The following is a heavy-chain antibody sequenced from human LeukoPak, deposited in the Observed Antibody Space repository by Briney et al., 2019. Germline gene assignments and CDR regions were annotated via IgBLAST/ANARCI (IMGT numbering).Heavy chain of an antibody. CDR1: GFTFTSSA. V-gene: IGHV1-58*01. CDR2: IVVGSGNT. CDR3: ARAEKPNWGNYYYYCMDV. D-gene: IGHD7-27*01. J-gene: IGHJ6*03. Sequence: SVKVSCKASGFTFTSSAVQWVRQARGQRLEWIGWIVVGSGNTNYAQKFQERVTITRDMSTSTAYMELSSLRSDDTAVYYCARAEKPNWGNYYYYCMDVWGKGTTVTVSS.